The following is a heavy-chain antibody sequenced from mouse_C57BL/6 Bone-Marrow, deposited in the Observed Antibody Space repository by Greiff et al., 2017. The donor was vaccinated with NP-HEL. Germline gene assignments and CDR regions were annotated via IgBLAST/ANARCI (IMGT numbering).Heavy chain of an antibody. CDR3: ARDGPFAY. CDR1: GYTFTSYW. CDR2: IDPSDSYT. J-gene: IGHJ3*01. V-gene: IGHV1-50*01. D-gene: IGHD2-3*01. Sequence: QVQLQQPGAELVKPGASVKLSCKASGYTFTSYWMQWVKQRPGQGLEWIGEIDPSDSYTNYNQKFKGKATLTVDTSSSTAYMQLSSLTSEDSAGYYCARDGPFAYWGQGTLVTVPA.